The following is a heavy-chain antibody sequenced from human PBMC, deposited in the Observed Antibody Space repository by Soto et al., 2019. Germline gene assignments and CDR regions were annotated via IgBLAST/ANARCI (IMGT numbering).Heavy chain of an antibody. D-gene: IGHD3-10*01. CDR2: INHSGST. CDR3: ARVRVSAFYDNWFDP. V-gene: IGHV4-34*01. CDR1: GGSFSGYY. Sequence: SETLSLTCAVYGGSFSGYYWSWIRQPPGKGLEWIGEINHSGSTNYSPSFQGHVTISVDNSISTAYLQFHSLKASDTAIYYCARVRVSAFYDNWFDPWGQGTLVTVSS. J-gene: IGHJ5*02.